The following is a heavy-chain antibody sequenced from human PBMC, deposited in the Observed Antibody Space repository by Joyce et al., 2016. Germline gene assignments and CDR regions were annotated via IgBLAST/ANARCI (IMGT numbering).Heavy chain of an antibody. J-gene: IGHJ4*02. CDR2: IIPISGTP. V-gene: IGHV1-69*01. D-gene: IGHD2-2*01. Sequence: QVQLVQSGAEVKKPGSSVKVSCKSSGGTFSNYGISWVRQAPGQGLEWMGGIIPISGTPNYAQKLQGRVTITADESTSTAHMELSSLRSEDTAVYYCAREGRGYCSSTSCYGPFDSWGQGTLVTVSS. CDR3: AREGRGYCSSTSCYGPFDS. CDR1: GGTFSNYG.